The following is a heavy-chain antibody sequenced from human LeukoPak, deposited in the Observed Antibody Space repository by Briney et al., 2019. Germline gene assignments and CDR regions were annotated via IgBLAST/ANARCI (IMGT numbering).Heavy chain of an antibody. CDR3: TTDCSSTSCYGDGAFDI. V-gene: IGHV3-15*01. CDR2: IKDDTDGRAT. CDR1: GFTFSKAW. Sequence: GGSLRLSCAASGFTFSKAWMSWVRQAPGKGLEWVGRIKDDTDGRATDYAAPVKDRFTVSRDDSKNTLYLQMNSLKTEDTAVYYCTTDCSSTSCYGDGAFDIWGQGTMVTVSS. J-gene: IGHJ3*02. D-gene: IGHD2-2*01.